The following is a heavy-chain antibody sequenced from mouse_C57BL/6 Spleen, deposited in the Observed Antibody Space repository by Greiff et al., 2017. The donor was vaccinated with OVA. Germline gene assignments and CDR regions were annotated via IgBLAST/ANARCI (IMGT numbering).Heavy chain of an antibody. V-gene: IGHV5-17*01. CDR1: GFTFSDYG. Sequence: EVKLVESGGGLVKPGGSLKLSCAASGFTFSDYGMHWVRQAPEKGLEWVAYISSGSSTIYYADTVKGRFTISRDNAKNPLFLQMTSLMSEDTAMYYCARGNYDYDGSWFAYWGQGTLVTVSA. D-gene: IGHD2-4*01. J-gene: IGHJ3*01. CDR3: ARGNYDYDGSWFAY. CDR2: ISSGSSTI.